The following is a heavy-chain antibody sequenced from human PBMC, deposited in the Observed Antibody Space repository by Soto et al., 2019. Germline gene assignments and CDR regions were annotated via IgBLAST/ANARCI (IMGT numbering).Heavy chain of an antibody. CDR1: GGSISSGGYY. D-gene: IGHD5-12*01. Sequence: SETLSLTCTVSGGSISSGGYYWSWIRQHPGKGLEWIGYIYYSGSTYYNPSLKSRVTISVDTSKNQFSLKLSSVTAADTAVYYCARETGDCGYNRGAFDIWGQGTMVTVSS. V-gene: IGHV4-31*03. CDR2: IYYSGST. J-gene: IGHJ3*02. CDR3: ARETGDCGYNRGAFDI.